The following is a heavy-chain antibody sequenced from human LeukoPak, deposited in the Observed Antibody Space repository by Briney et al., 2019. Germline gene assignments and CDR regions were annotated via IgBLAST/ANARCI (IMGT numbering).Heavy chain of an antibody. J-gene: IGHJ4*02. CDR1: GFTFSSYG. CDR3: ARSIAAADFAPIDY. CDR2: IWYDGSNK. D-gene: IGHD6-13*01. V-gene: IGHV3-33*01. Sequence: GGSLRLYCAASGFTFSSYGMHWVRQAPGKGLEWVAVIWYDGSNKYYADSVKGRFTISRDNSKNTLYLQMNSLRAEDTAVYYCARSIAAADFAPIDYWGQGTLVTVSS.